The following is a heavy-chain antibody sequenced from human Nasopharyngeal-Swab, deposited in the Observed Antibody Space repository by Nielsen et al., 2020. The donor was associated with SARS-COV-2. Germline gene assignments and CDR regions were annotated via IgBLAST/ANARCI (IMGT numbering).Heavy chain of an antibody. J-gene: IGHJ3*02. CDR3: ARPNTPEDIVVVPAAIASDI. D-gene: IGHD2-2*01. V-gene: IGHV4-39*01. CDR2: IYYSGST. Sequence: PGKGLEWIGSIYYSGSTYYNPSLKSRVTISVDTSKNQFSLKLSSVTAADTAVYYCARPNTPEDIVVVPAAIASDIWGQGTMVTVSS.